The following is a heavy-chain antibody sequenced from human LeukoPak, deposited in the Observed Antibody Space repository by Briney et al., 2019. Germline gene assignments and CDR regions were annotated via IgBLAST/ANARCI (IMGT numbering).Heavy chain of an antibody. CDR3: ARKERRGTNDC. D-gene: IGHD3-10*01. CDR2: ISSSSSYI. CDR1: GFTFSSYS. Sequence: GGSLRLSCAASGFTFSSYSMNWVRQAPGKGLEWVSSISSSSSYIYYAGSVKGRFTISRGNAKNSLYLQMNSLRAEDTAVCYCARKERRGTNDCWGQGTLVTVSS. V-gene: IGHV3-21*01. J-gene: IGHJ4*02.